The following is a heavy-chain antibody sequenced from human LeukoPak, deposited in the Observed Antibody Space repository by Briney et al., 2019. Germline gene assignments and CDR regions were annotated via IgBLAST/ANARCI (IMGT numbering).Heavy chain of an antibody. D-gene: IGHD3-10*01. CDR3: ARGGSGIRSPRGYYYYGMDV. CDR1: GYTFTGYY. J-gene: IGHJ6*02. CDR2: INPNSGGT. Sequence: ASVKVSCKASGYTFTGYYMHWVRQAPGQGLEWMGWINPNSGGTNYAQKFQGRVTMTRDTSISTAYMELSRLRSDDTAVYYCARGGSGIRSPRGYYYYGMDVWGQGTTVTVSS. V-gene: IGHV1-2*02.